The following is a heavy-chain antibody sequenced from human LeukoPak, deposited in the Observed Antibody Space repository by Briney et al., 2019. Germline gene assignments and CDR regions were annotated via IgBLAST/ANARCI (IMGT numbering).Heavy chain of an antibody. CDR2: VSSDGGTT. Sequence: GRSLRLSCAASGFTFSSYGIHWVRQAPDKGLEWVTVVSSDGGTTYYTDSVKGRFTISRDNSKNTVYVQMNSLRAEDTAVYYCAKEGAVAGSMWFDLWGQGALATVSS. D-gene: IGHD6-19*01. CDR3: AKEGAVAGSMWFDL. J-gene: IGHJ5*02. CDR1: GFTFSSYG. V-gene: IGHV3-30*18.